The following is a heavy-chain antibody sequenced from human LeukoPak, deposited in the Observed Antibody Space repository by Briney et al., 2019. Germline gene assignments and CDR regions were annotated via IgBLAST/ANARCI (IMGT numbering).Heavy chain of an antibody. Sequence: GGFLRLSCAASGFTFSRYAMHWVRQAPGKGLEWVAVMSYDGSNEYYADSVKGLFTISRDSSENTLYLQMNSLRVEDTAVYYRARVGYYSSGPFTYFDYWGQGTLVTVSS. CDR1: GFTFSRYA. CDR3: ARVGYYSSGPFTYFDY. CDR2: MSYDGSNE. J-gene: IGHJ4*02. D-gene: IGHD3-10*01. V-gene: IGHV3-30-3*01.